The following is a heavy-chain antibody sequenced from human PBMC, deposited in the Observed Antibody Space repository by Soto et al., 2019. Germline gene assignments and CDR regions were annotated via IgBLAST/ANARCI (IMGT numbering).Heavy chain of an antibody. CDR1: GGTFSSYG. CDR3: ARAGARYYYDSSGYYYGY. J-gene: IGHJ4*02. V-gene: IGHV1-69*13. D-gene: IGHD3-22*01. CDR2: IIPIFGTA. Sequence: SVKVSCKASGGTFSSYGISWVRQAPGQGLEWMGGIIPIFGTANYAQKFQGRVTITADESTSTAYMELSSLRSEDTAVYYCARAGARYYYDSSGYYYGYWGQGTLVTVSS.